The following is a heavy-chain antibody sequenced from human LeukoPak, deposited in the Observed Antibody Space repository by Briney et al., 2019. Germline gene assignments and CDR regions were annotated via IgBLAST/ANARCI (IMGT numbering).Heavy chain of an antibody. J-gene: IGHJ6*03. CDR1: GYSLTSYW. Sequence: HGESLKISCKGSGYSLTSYWIGWVRQMPGKGLEWMGIIYPGDSDTRYSPSFQGQVTISADKSISTAYLQWSSLKASDTAMYYCARRTRGGLSYYYYYYMDVWGKGTTVTVSS. CDR3: ARRTRGGLSYYYYYYMDV. CDR2: IYPGDSDT. D-gene: IGHD3-16*02. V-gene: IGHV5-51*01.